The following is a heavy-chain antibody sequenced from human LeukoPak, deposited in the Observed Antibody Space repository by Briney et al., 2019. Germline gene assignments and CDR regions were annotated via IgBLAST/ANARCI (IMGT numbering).Heavy chain of an antibody. D-gene: IGHD2-2*02. V-gene: IGHV1-2*02. CDR1: GYTFTGYY. J-gene: IGHJ3*02. CDR2: INPNSGGT. CDR3: ARGDCSSTSCYTKDAFDI. Sequence: ASVKVCCKASGYTFTGYYMHWVRQAPGQGLEWMGWINPNSGGTNYAQKFQGRVTMTRDTSISTAYMELSRLRSDDTAVYYCARGDCSSTSCYTKDAFDIWGQGTMVTVSS.